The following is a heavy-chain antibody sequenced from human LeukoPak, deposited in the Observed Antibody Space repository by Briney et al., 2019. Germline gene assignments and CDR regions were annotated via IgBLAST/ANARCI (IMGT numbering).Heavy chain of an antibody. Sequence: GGSLRLSCAASGFTFSSYSMNWVRQAPGKGLEWVSSISSSSSYIYYADSVKGRFTISRDNAKNSLYLQMNSLRAEDTAVYYCARGDGIAAAGFQEGGQGILVTVSS. J-gene: IGHJ4*02. D-gene: IGHD6-13*01. CDR1: GFTFSSYS. V-gene: IGHV3-21*01. CDR3: ARGDGIAAAGFQE. CDR2: ISSSSSYI.